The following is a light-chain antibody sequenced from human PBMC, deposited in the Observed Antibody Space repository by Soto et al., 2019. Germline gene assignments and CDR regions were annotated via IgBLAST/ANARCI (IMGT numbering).Light chain of an antibody. V-gene: IGKV1-12*01. CDR2: TGS. CDR3: QQANSFPLT. CDR1: QGISNW. J-gene: IGKJ4*01. Sequence: DIQMTQSPSSVSASVGDRVSITCRASQGISNWLAWYQQKPGRAPKLLIYTGSSLQSGVPSRVSGTGSGTDFTLTMSSLQPEDVASYYCQQANSFPLTFGGGTKVEIK.